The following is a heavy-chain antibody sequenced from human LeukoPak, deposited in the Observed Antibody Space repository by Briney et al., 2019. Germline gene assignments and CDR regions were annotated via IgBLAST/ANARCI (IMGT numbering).Heavy chain of an antibody. Sequence: GGSLRLSCAASGFTSYTSTMNWVRQAPEKGLEWVASIGHSSVDRYYADSVKGRFTISRDNAKSSLHLQMDGLRAEDTAVYYCVRGDSRDYWGRGTLVTVSS. D-gene: IGHD5-12*01. J-gene: IGHJ4*02. CDR2: IGHSSVDR. V-gene: IGHV3-21*01. CDR1: GFTSYTST. CDR3: VRGDSRDY.